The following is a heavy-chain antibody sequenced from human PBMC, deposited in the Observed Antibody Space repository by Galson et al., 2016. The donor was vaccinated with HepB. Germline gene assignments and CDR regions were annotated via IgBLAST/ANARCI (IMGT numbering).Heavy chain of an antibody. Sequence: SLRLSCAASGFTVNNNYMTWVRQAPGKGLEWVSVIYGGGTTYFADSVKGRFTISRDNSKNTLYLQIDSLRAEDTAVYYCASHGGSPSGLLGATEGLDYWGLGTLVTVSS. CDR1: GFTVNNNY. D-gene: IGHD3-16*01. J-gene: IGHJ4*02. CDR3: ASHGGSPSGLLGATEGLDY. V-gene: IGHV3-53*01. CDR2: IYGGGTT.